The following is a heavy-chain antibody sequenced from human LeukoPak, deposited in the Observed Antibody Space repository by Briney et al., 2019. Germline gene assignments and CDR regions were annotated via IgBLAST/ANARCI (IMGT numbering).Heavy chain of an antibody. CDR1: GGSISSGGYY. Sequence: KTSETLSLTCTVIGGSISSGGYYWSWIRQRPGKGLEWIGYIYYSGNTYYNPSLKSRVTISVDTSKNQFSLKLSSVTAADTAVYYCARADEGAFDIWGQGTMVTVSS. J-gene: IGHJ3*02. CDR2: IYYSGNT. CDR3: ARADEGAFDI. V-gene: IGHV4-31*03.